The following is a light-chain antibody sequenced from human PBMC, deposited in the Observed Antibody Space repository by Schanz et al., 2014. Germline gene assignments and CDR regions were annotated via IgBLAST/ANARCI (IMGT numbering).Light chain of an antibody. J-gene: IGLJ3*02. CDR1: SSDVGGYNY. CDR2: DVS. CDR3: CSFVGSWV. Sequence: QSALTQPASVSGSPGQSLTISCTGSSSDVGGYNYVAWYQQHPGKAPKLMIFDVSIRPSGVSNRFSGSKSGNTASLTISGLQTDDEADYYCCSFVGSWVFGGGTKLTVL. V-gene: IGLV2-14*01.